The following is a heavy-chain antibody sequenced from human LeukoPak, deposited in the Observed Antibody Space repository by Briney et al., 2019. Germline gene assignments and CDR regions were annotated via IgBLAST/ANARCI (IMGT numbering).Heavy chain of an antibody. CDR3: ARDRSGYQTDY. V-gene: IGHV1-2*06. CDR1: GYTFTCYY. CDR2: INPNSGGT. Sequence: ASVKVSFTASGYTFTCYYMHWVRQAPGPGLEWMGRINPNSGGTNYAQKFQGRVTMTRDTSISTAYMELSRLRSDDTAVYYCARDRSGYQTDYWGQGTLVTVSS. D-gene: IGHD3-22*01. J-gene: IGHJ4*02.